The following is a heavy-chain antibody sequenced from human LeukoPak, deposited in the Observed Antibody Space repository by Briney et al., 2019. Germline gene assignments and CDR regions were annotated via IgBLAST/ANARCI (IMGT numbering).Heavy chain of an antibody. Sequence: SETLSLTCAVYGGSFSGYYWSWIRQPPGKGLEWIGEINHSGSTNYNPSLKSRVTISVDTSKNQFSLKLSSVTAADTAVYYCARGATDQPYHWFDPWGQGTLVTVSS. CDR3: ARGATDQPYHWFDP. CDR2: INHSGST. J-gene: IGHJ5*02. V-gene: IGHV4-34*01. CDR1: GGSFSGYY.